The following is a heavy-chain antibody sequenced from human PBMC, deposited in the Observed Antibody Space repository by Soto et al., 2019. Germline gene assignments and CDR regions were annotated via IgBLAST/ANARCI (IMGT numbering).Heavy chain of an antibody. D-gene: IGHD6-13*01. CDR3: AKISAGSTDETMFTVFDH. CDR1: GDSIRSSY. Sequence: PSETLSLTCTVSGDSIRSSYWTWIRQAPGRGLEWIGDIYHTGTTNYNPSLKSRVSISVDTSKNQFSLRLRSVTAADTAIYFCAKISAGSTDETMFTVFDHWGQGILVTVSS. CDR2: IYHTGTT. J-gene: IGHJ4*02. V-gene: IGHV4-59*03.